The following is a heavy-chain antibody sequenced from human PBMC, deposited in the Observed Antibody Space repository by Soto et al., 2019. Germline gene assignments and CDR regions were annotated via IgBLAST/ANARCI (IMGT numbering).Heavy chain of an antibody. CDR1: GDSISTYY. J-gene: IGHJ3*02. V-gene: IGHV4-59*01. Sequence: QVQLQESGPGLVKPSETLSLTCTVSGDSISTYYWSWIRQPPGKGLEWIGYIFNSGRTSYNPSLKSRVTISVDTSKNQFSLKVTSVTAADTAFYYCARVSYDAFDIWGQGTMVTVSS. D-gene: IGHD6-6*01. CDR3: ARVSYDAFDI. CDR2: IFNSGRT.